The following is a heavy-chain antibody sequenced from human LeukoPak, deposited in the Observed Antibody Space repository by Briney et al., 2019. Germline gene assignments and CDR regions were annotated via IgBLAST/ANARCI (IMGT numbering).Heavy chain of an antibody. CDR3: ARDGATVATPFFDY. CDR2: FDPEDGET. Sequence: ASVKVSCKVSGYILSKLSMHWVRQAPGKGLEWMGGFDPEDGETIYAQKFQGRVTMTEDTSTDTAYMELSSLRSEDTAVYYCARDGATVATPFFDYWGQGTLVTVSS. J-gene: IGHJ4*02. V-gene: IGHV1-24*01. D-gene: IGHD4-17*01. CDR1: GYILSKLS.